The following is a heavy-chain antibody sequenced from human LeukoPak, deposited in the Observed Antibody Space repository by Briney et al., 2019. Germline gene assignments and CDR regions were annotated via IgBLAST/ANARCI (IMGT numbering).Heavy chain of an antibody. CDR1: GYTFTSYG. V-gene: IGHV1-69*13. Sequence: SVKVSCKASGYTFTSYGISWVRQAPGQGLEWMGGIIPIFGTANYAQKFQGRVTITADESTSTAYMELSSLRSEDTAVYYCARDKYVGATYFDYWGQGTLVTVSS. CDR2: IIPIFGTA. CDR3: ARDKYVGATYFDY. J-gene: IGHJ4*02. D-gene: IGHD1-26*01.